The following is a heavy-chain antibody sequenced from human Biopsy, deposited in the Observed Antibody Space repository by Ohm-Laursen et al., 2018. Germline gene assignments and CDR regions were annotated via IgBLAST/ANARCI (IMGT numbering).Heavy chain of an antibody. CDR1: GFTFCSYW. V-gene: IGHV3-7*01. CDR2: IKQDGSEE. J-gene: IGHJ5*01. Sequence: SLRLSCAASGFTFCSYWMTWVRQAPGKGLEWVANIKQDGSEEYYVDSVKGRFTISRDNANNSLYLQVNSLRAEDTAVYFCARESSTSGRVRVDSWGQGTLVTVSS. CDR3: ARESSTSGRVRVDS. D-gene: IGHD2-2*01.